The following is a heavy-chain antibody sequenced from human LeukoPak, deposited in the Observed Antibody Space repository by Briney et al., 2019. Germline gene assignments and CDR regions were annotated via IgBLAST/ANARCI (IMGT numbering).Heavy chain of an antibody. CDR2: VDPEDGET. CDR1: GYTFTDYY. CDR3: ATSGALWFGES. Sequence: ASVKVSCKVSGYTFTDYYMHWVRQAPGKGLEWMGLVDPEDGETIYAEKFQGRVTITADTSTDTAYMELSSLRSEDTAVYYCATSGALWFGESWGQGTLVTVSS. D-gene: IGHD3-10*01. J-gene: IGHJ4*02. V-gene: IGHV1-69-2*01.